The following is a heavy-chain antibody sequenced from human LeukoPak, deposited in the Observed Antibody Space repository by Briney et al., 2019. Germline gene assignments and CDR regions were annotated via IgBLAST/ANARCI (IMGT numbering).Heavy chain of an antibody. D-gene: IGHD6-6*01. CDR3: ARVAQSKYSSSNYYYYMDV. Sequence: GGSLRLSCAASGFTFSSYGMHWVRQAPGKGLEWVAVIWYDGSNKYYADSVKGRLTISRDNSKNTLYLQMNSLRAEDTAVYYCARVAQSKYSSSNYYYYMDVWGKGTTVTVSS. CDR2: IWYDGSNK. CDR1: GFTFSSYG. J-gene: IGHJ6*03. V-gene: IGHV3-33*01.